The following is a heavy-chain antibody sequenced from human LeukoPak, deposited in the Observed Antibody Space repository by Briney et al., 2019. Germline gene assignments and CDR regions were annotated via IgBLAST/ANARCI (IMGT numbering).Heavy chain of an antibody. CDR2: ISGSGGST. Sequence: GGSLRLSCAASGFTFSSYAMSWVRQAPGKGLEWVSAISGSGGSTYYADFVKGRFTISRDNSKNTLYLQMNSLRAEDTAVYYCAKDGPYSSGWPREYYFDYWGQGTLVTVSS. V-gene: IGHV3-23*01. CDR3: AKDGPYSSGWPREYYFDY. J-gene: IGHJ4*02. D-gene: IGHD6-19*01. CDR1: GFTFSSYA.